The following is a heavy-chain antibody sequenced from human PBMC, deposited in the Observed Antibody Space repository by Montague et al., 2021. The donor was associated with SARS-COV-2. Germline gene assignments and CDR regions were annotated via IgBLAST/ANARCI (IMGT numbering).Heavy chain of an antibody. CDR3: ARDRGGTIFGVMGAYYGMDI. Sequence: SETLSLTCTVSGGSISNYYWSWIRQPPGKGLEWIGYMYYSGSTKYNPSLKSRVTISVDTSKNQFSLTLSSVTAADTAVYYCARDRGGTIFGVMGAYYGMDIWGQGTTVTVSS. CDR1: GGSISNYY. D-gene: IGHD3-3*01. CDR2: MYYSGST. J-gene: IGHJ6*02. V-gene: IGHV4-59*01.